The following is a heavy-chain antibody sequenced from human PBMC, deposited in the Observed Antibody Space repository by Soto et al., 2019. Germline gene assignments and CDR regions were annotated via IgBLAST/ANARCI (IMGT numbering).Heavy chain of an antibody. Sequence: QVQLVESGGGVVQPGRSLRLSCAASGFTFSSYAMHWVRQAPGKRLEWVAVISYDGSNKYYADSVKGRFTISRDNSKNTLYLQMNSLRAEDTAVYYCARELWDSSDLVDYWGQGTLVTVSS. CDR2: ISYDGSNK. D-gene: IGHD3-22*01. V-gene: IGHV3-30-3*01. J-gene: IGHJ4*02. CDR3: ARELWDSSDLVDY. CDR1: GFTFSSYA.